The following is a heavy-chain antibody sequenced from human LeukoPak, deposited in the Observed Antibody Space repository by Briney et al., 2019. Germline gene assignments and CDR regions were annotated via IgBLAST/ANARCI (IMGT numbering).Heavy chain of an antibody. CDR1: GFTFSSYE. CDR2: ISYDGSNK. J-gene: IGHJ4*02. V-gene: IGHV3-30*18. Sequence: PGGSLRLSCAASGFTFSSYEMNWVRQAPGKGLEWVAVISYDGSNKYYADSVKGRFTISRDNSKNTLYLQMNSLRAEDTAVYYCAKDALVRDYYDRIYYFDYWGRGTLVTVSS. D-gene: IGHD3-22*01. CDR3: AKDALVRDYYDRIYYFDY.